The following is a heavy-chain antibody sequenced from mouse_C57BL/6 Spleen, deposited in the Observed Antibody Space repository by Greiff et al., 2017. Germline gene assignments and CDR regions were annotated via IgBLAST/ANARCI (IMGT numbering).Heavy chain of an antibody. CDR3: SSQGGSSGLWFAY. CDR2: INPNNGGT. D-gene: IGHD3-2*02. Sequence: EVKLQQSGPELVKPGASVKISCKASGYTFTDYYMNWVKQSHGKSLEWIGDINPNNGGTSYNQKFTGQATLTVDKSSSTAYMELRSLTSEDSAVYYCSSQGGSSGLWFAYWGQGTLVTVSA. CDR1: GYTFTDYY. J-gene: IGHJ3*01. V-gene: IGHV1-26*01.